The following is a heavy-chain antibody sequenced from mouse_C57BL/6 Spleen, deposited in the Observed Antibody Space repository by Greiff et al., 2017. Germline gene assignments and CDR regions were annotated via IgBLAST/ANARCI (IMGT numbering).Heavy chain of an antibody. CDR2: IWGGGST. CDR1: GFSLTSYG. V-gene: IGHV2-9*01. CDR3: AKHGPYDYYDAMDY. J-gene: IGHJ4*01. D-gene: IGHD2-4*01. Sequence: QVQLKESGPGLVAPSQSLSITCTASGFSLTSYGVDWVRQPPGKGLEWLGVIWGGGSTNYNSALKSRVSSSKANSTSHVFLKMNSLQTNDTAMYYCAKHGPYDYYDAMDYWGQGTSVTVSS.